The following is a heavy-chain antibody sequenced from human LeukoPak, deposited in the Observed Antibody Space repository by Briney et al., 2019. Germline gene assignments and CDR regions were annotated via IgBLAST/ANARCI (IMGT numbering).Heavy chain of an antibody. Sequence: GGSLRLSCAASGFTFSSYAMSRVRQAPGKGLEWVSAISGSGGSTYYADSVKGRFTISRGNSKNTLYLQMNSLRAEDTAVYYCATPPASRYCSGGSCQNYFDYWGQGTLVTVSS. CDR1: GFTFSSYA. CDR3: ATPPASRYCSGGSCQNYFDY. D-gene: IGHD2-15*01. V-gene: IGHV3-23*01. J-gene: IGHJ4*02. CDR2: ISGSGGST.